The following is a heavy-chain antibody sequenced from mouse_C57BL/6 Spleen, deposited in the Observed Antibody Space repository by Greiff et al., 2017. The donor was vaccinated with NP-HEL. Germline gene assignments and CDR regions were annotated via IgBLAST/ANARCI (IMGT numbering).Heavy chain of an antibody. CDR3: AKSSGYGWFAY. Sequence: EVQGVESGGGLVKPGGSLKLSCAASGFTFSDYGMHWVRQAPEKGLEWVAYISSGSSTIYYADTVKGRFTISRDNAKNTLFLQMTSLRSEDTAMYYCAKSSGYGWFAYWGQGTLVTVSA. D-gene: IGHD3-2*02. CDR2: ISSGSSTI. CDR1: GFTFSDYG. V-gene: IGHV5-17*01. J-gene: IGHJ3*01.